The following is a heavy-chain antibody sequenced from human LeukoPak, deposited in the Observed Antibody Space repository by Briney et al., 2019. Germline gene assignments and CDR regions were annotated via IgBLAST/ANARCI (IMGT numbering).Heavy chain of an antibody. CDR2: INWNGGST. D-gene: IGHD3-22*01. Sequence: GGSLRLSCATSGFTFDDYGMSWVRHVPGKGLAWVSGINWNGGSTGYADSVKGRFTISRDNAKNSLYLQMNSLRAEDTAVYYCARVGYYDSSGEFDYWGQGTLVTVSS. CDR3: ARVGYYDSSGEFDY. CDR1: GFTFDDYG. V-gene: IGHV3-20*04. J-gene: IGHJ4*02.